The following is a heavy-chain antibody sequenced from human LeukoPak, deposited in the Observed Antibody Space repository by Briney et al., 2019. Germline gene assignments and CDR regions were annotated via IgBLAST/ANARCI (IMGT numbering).Heavy chain of an antibody. D-gene: IGHD6-13*01. CDR1: GFTFSSYA. V-gene: IGHV3-23*01. J-gene: IGHJ4*02. CDR3: AKYSSSWSDYFDY. CDR2: ISGSGGST. Sequence: GGSLRLSCAASGFTFSSYAMSWVRQAPGKGPEWVSAISGSGGSTYYADSVKGRFTISRDNSKNTLYLQMNSLRAEDTAVYYCAKYSSSWSDYFDYWGQGTLVTVSS.